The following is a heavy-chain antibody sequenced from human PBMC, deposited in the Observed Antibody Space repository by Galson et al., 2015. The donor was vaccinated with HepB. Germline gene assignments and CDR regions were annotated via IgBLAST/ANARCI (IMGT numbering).Heavy chain of an antibody. J-gene: IGHJ4*02. CDR1: GFTYSTYS. D-gene: IGHD2-2*01. V-gene: IGHV3-21*01. CDR2: ISRGSSDI. CDR3: ARSPKGSTNPGVDY. Sequence: SLRLSCAASGFTYSTYSMNWVRQPPGKGLEWVSSISRGSSDIYYAESLGGRFTISRDNAKNTLYLQMNSLTAEDTAVYYCARSPKGSTNPGVDYWGQGTLVTVSS.